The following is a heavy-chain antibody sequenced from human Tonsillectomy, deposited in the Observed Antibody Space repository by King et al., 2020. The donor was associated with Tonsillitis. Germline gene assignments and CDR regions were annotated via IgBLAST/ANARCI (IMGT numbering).Heavy chain of an antibody. V-gene: IGHV1-69*12. D-gene: IGHD5-12*01. CDR2: TIPIFGTS. CDR1: GGTFSRYA. CDR3: ARSASAYDSSDLCMDV. Sequence: QLVQSGAEVKKPGSSVKVSCKASGGTFSRYAISWVRQAPGQGLEWMGGTIPIFGTSNYAQKFQDRVTIIADESTNTAYMELSSLTSEDTAVYYCARSASAYDSSDLCMDVWGQGTTVTVSS. J-gene: IGHJ6*02.